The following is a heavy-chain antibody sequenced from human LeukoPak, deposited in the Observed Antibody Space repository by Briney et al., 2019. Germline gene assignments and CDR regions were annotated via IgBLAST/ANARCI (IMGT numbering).Heavy chain of an antibody. Sequence: GGSLRLSCAASGFTFSSYAMSWVRQAPGKGLEWVSATSGSGGSTYYADSVKGRFTISRDNSKNTLYLQMNSLRAEDTAVYYCTRDPSFDSTFYYGMDVWGQGTTVTVSS. V-gene: IGHV3-23*01. J-gene: IGHJ6*02. CDR2: TSGSGGST. CDR3: TRDPSFDSTFYYGMDV. CDR1: GFTFSSYA. D-gene: IGHD3-9*01.